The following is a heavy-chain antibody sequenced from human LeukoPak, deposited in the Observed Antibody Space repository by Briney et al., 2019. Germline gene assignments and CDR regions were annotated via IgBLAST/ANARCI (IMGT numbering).Heavy chain of an antibody. CDR1: GFTFSSYS. D-gene: IGHD6-19*01. Sequence: GGSLGLSCAASGFTFSSYSMNWVRQAPGKGLEWVSSISSSSSYIYYADSVKGRFTISRDNAKNSLYLQMNSLRAEDTAVYYCARDGDAGKQWLVRAFDIWGQGTMVTVS. J-gene: IGHJ3*02. CDR2: ISSSSSYI. CDR3: ARDGDAGKQWLVRAFDI. V-gene: IGHV3-21*01.